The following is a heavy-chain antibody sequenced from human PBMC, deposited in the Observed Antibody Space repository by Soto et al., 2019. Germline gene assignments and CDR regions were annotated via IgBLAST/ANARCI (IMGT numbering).Heavy chain of an antibody. CDR3: ASAFHIAAEG. V-gene: IGHV3-48*01. J-gene: IGHJ4*02. CDR1: GFTFSSYS. Sequence: GGSLRLSCAASGFTFSSYSMNWVRQAPGKGLEWVSYISSSSSTIYYADSVKGRFTISRDNAKNSLYLQMNSLRAEDTAVYYCASAFHIAAEGWGQGTLVTVSS. D-gene: IGHD6-6*01. CDR2: ISSSSSTI.